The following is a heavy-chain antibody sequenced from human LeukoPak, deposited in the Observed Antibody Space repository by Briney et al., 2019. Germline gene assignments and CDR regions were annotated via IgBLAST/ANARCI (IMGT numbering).Heavy chain of an antibody. J-gene: IGHJ4*02. CDR1: GGSISSSNW. CDR3: ARSPYTYDILTGYRGPFDY. D-gene: IGHD3-9*01. CDR2: IYRSGST. Sequence: SETLSLTCAVSGGSISSSNWWSWVRQPPGKGLEWIGEIYRSGSTNYNPSLKSRVTISVDKSKNQFSLKLSSVTAADTAVYYCARSPYTYDILTGYRGPFDYWGQGTLVTVSS. V-gene: IGHV4-4*02.